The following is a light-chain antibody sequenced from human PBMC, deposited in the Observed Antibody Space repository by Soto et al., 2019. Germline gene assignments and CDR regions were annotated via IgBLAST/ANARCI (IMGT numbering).Light chain of an antibody. CDR1: SSDVGGYNY. CDR2: DVS. V-gene: IGLV2-14*01. Sequence: QSDLNQPASVSGSPGQSITISCTGTSSDVGGYNYVSWYQQHPGKAPKLMIYDVSNRPSGVFNRFSGSKSGNTASLTISGLQAEDEADYYCSSYTSSSTLVFGGGVKLTVL. CDR3: SSYTSSSTLV. J-gene: IGLJ2*01.